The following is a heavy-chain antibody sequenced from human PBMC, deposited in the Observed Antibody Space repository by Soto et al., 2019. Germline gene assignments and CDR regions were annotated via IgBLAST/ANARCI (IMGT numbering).Heavy chain of an antibody. J-gene: IGHJ1*01. CDR3: SRGEVVAATVEYFQH. V-gene: IGHV4-30-4*01. D-gene: IGHD2-15*01. CDR2: IYYSGST. CDR1: GGSSSNGGGC. Sequence: TLRLTWSVAGGSSSNGGGCWSLIRQPPGKGLEWIGYIYYSGSTYYNPSLKSRVTISVDTSKNQFSLKLSSVTAADTAVYYCSRGEVVAATVEYFQHWGQGTLVTVSS.